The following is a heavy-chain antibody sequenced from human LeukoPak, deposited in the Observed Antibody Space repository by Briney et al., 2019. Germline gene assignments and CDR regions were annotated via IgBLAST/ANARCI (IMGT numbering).Heavy chain of an antibody. J-gene: IGHJ4*02. Sequence: GGSLRLSCAASGFTFSTYIMNWVRQTPGKGLEWVSSIGTSTSYIYYADSVKGRFTISRDNAKNSLYLQMNSLRAEDTAVYYCARREALHYFDYWGQGTLVTVSS. V-gene: IGHV3-21*01. CDR3: ARREALHYFDY. D-gene: IGHD1-26*01. CDR2: IGTSTSYI. CDR1: GFTFSTYI.